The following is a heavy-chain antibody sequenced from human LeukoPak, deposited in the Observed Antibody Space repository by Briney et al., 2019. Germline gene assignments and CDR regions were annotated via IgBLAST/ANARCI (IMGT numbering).Heavy chain of an antibody. CDR3: ARDEAGVEAAAGTLVTPWFDP. D-gene: IGHD6-13*01. CDR2: IIPIFGTA. Sequence: ASVKVSCKASGGTFSSYAISWVRQAPGQGLEWVGGIIPIFGTANYAQKFQGRVTITADESTSTAYMELSSLRSEDTAVYYCARDEAGVEAAAGTLVTPWFDPWGQGTLVTVSS. CDR1: GGTFSSYA. V-gene: IGHV1-69*13. J-gene: IGHJ5*02.